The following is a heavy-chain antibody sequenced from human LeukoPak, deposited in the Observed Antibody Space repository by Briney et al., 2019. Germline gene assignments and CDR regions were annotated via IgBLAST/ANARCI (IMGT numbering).Heavy chain of an antibody. J-gene: IGHJ3*02. Sequence: ASVKVSCKASGYTFTGYYMHWVRQAPGQGLEWMGWINPNSGGTNYAQKFQGRVTITRDTSASTAYMELSSLRSEDMAVYYCARDRPNVDSSGYYSRHDTFDIWGQGTMVTVSS. CDR3: ARDRPNVDSSGYYSRHDTFDI. CDR2: INPNSGGT. CDR1: GYTFTGYY. D-gene: IGHD3-22*01. V-gene: IGHV1-2*02.